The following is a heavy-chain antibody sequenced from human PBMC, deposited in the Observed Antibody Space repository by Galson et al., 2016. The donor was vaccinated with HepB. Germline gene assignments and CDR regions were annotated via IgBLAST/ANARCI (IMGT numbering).Heavy chain of an antibody. J-gene: IGHJ4*02. D-gene: IGHD6-19*01. Sequence: SVKVSCKASGGTFSSCAISWVRQAPGQGLEWMGGIISLFGTTNYAQKFQGRVTITADESTSTAYMELSSLRSEDTAVYYCARDGVRSGRFFDFWGQGTLVTVSS. CDR1: GGTFSSCA. V-gene: IGHV1-69*13. CDR2: IISLFGTT. CDR3: ARDGVRSGRFFDF.